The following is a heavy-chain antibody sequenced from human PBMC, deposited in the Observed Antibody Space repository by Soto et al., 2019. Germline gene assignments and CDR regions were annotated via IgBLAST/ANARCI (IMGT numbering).Heavy chain of an antibody. CDR1: GYTFTSYY. Sequence: ASVKVSCKASGYTFTSYYMHWVRQAPGQGLEWMGIINPSGGSTSCAQKFQGRVTMTRDTSTSTVYMELSSLRSEDTAVYYCARDSLNPGVVAVVAAPSYGMDVWGQGTTVTVSS. CDR2: INPSGGST. J-gene: IGHJ6*02. CDR3: ARDSLNPGVVAVVAAPSYGMDV. V-gene: IGHV1-46*01. D-gene: IGHD2-15*01.